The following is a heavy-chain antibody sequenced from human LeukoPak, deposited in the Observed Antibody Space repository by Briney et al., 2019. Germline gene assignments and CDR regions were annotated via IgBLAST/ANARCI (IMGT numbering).Heavy chain of an antibody. D-gene: IGHD6-13*01. CDR3: AKDISLTMSSSWDD. CDR2: ISWNSGSI. Sequence: GGSLRLSCAASGFTFSSYAMSWVRQAPGKGLEWVSGISWNSGSIGYADSVKGRFTISRDNAKNSLYLQMNSLRAEDTALYYCAKDISLTMSSSWDDWGQGTLVTVSS. J-gene: IGHJ4*02. CDR1: GFTFSSYA. V-gene: IGHV3-9*01.